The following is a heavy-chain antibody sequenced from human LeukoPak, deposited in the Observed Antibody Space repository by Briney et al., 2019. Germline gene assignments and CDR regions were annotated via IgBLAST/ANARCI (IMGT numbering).Heavy chain of an antibody. CDR1: GFTFTNYA. D-gene: IGHD5-18*01. J-gene: IGHJ4*02. CDR2: ISGIGDKT. CDR3: AKDMGLYSYGYYDY. V-gene: IGHV3-23*01. Sequence: GSLRLSCAASGFTFTNYAMSWVRQAPGKGLEWVSAISGIGDKTHYADFVKGRFTISRDYSKNTLDLQMNSLRAEDTAVYYCAKDMGLYSYGYYDYWGQGTLVTVSS.